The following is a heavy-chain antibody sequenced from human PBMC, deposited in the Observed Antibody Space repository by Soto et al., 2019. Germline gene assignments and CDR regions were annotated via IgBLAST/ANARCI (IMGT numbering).Heavy chain of an antibody. CDR1: GLTFGNYA. CDR3: AKGGPASPFDY. Sequence: EVRLLESGGGLVQTGGSLRLSCAASGLTFGNYAMTWVRQVPGRGLEWVSTISGRGDITFYADSVKGRFTLSRHNSTNTHWLQMNKLRVEDTAVFSCAKGGPASPFDYWGQGALVTGSS. CDR2: ISGRGDIT. D-gene: IGHD2-15*01. J-gene: IGHJ4*02. V-gene: IGHV3-23*01.